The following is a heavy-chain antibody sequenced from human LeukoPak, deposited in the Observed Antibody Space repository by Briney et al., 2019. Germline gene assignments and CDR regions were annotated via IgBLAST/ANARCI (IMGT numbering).Heavy chain of an antibody. J-gene: IGHJ6*04. CDR1: GFTFSSYG. V-gene: IGHV3-33*01. CDR2: TWYDGSNK. D-gene: IGHD2-2*01. Sequence: GGSLRLSCAASGFTFSSYGMHWVRQAPGKGLEWVAVTWYDGSNKYYADSVKGRFTISRDNSKNTLYLQMNSLRAEDTAVYYCARDRHLGYCSSTSCPDYYGMDVWGKGTTVTVSS. CDR3: ARDRHLGYCSSTSCPDYYGMDV.